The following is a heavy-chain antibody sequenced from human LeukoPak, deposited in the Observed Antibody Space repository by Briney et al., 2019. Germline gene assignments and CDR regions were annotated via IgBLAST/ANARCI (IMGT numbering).Heavy chain of an antibody. CDR2: INPNSGGT. Sequence: ASVKVSCKASGYTFTGYYMHWVRQAPGHGLEWMGWINPNSGGTNYAQKFQGRVTMTRDTSISTAYMELSRLRSDDTAVYYCARGPKAGAIYFDYWGQGTLVTVSS. V-gene: IGHV1-2*02. CDR1: GYTFTGYY. D-gene: IGHD6-13*01. CDR3: ARGPKAGAIYFDY. J-gene: IGHJ4*02.